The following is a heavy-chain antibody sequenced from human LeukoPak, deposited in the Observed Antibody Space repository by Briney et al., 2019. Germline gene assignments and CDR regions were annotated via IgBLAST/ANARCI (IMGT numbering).Heavy chain of an antibody. CDR1: GFTFDDYA. CDR2: ISWNSGSI. D-gene: IGHD6-19*01. Sequence: GRSLRLSCAASGFTFDDYAMHWVRQAPGKGLEWVSGISWNSGSIGYADSVKGRFTISRDNAKNSLYLQMNSLRAEDTALYYCAKDISSGWYFLDYWGQGTLVTVPS. CDR3: AKDISSGWYFLDY. J-gene: IGHJ4*02. V-gene: IGHV3-9*01.